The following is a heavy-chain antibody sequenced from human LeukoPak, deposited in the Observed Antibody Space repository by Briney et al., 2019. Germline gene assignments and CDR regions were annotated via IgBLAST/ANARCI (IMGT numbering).Heavy chain of an antibody. V-gene: IGHV3-74*01. CDR1: GFTFSNYA. Sequence: GGSLRLSCAVSGFTFSNYAMSWVRQAPGKGLVWVSRIYVDGRTTNYADSVKGRFTISRDNAKNTVYLEMNSLSVEDTATYYCIRDFRSADLWGQGTLVTVTS. CDR2: IYVDGRTT. CDR3: IRDFRSADL. J-gene: IGHJ5*02.